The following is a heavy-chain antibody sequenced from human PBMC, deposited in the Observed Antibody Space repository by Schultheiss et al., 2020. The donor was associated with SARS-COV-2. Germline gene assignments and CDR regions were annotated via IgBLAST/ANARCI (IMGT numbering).Heavy chain of an antibody. CDR1: GFTFSSYG. V-gene: IGHV3-33*01. CDR2: IWYDGSNK. D-gene: IGHD2-2*02. J-gene: IGHJ6*03. CDR3: ARDGPLRQSSTSCYTFTCYYYYMDV. Sequence: GGSLRLSCAASGFTFSSYGMHWVRQAPGKGLEWVAVIWYDGSNKYYADSVKGRFTISRDNSKNTLYLQMNSLRAEDTAVYYCARDGPLRQSSTSCYTFTCYYYYMDVWGKGTTVTVSS.